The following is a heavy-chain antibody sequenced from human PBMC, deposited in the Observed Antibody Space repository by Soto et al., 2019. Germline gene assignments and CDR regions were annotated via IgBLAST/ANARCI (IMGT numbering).Heavy chain of an antibody. D-gene: IGHD3-16*01. CDR1: GDSVRNQY. CDR2: IYRSGST. CDR3: ARTLDYGQMDV. J-gene: IGHJ6*03. Sequence: PSETLSLTCTVSGDSVRNQYWSWIRRPPGRGLEWIGYIYRSGSTKYNPSLKSRLTISVDTSKNQFSLKLSSVTAADTAVYYCARTLDYGQMDVWGKGTTVTVS. V-gene: IGHV4-4*09.